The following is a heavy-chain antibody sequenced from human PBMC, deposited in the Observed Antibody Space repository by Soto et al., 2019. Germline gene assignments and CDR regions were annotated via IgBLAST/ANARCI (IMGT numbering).Heavy chain of an antibody. D-gene: IGHD1-7*01. V-gene: IGHV5-51*01. CDR1: GYSFTSYW. CDR2: IYPGDSDT. J-gene: IGHJ4*02. CDR3: ARLAGTTTLFDYFDY. Sequence: PGESLKISCKGSGYSFTSYWIGWVRQMPGKGLEWMGIIYPGDSDTRYSPSFQGQVTISADKSISTAYLQWSSLKASDTAMYYCARLAGTTTLFDYFDYWGQGTLVTVSS.